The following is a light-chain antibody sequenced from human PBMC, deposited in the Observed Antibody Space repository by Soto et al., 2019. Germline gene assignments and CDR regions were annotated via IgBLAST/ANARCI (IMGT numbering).Light chain of an antibody. V-gene: IGLV2-8*01. CDR3: SSYAGSNTFCV. Sequence: QSVLTQPPSASGSPGQSVTISCTGSSSDVGGYNYVSWYQQHPGKAPKLMIYEVTKRPSGVPDRFSGSKSGNTASLTVSGLQADDEADYYCSSYAGSNTFCVFGTGTKVTVL. CDR2: EVT. J-gene: IGLJ1*01. CDR1: SSDVGGYNY.